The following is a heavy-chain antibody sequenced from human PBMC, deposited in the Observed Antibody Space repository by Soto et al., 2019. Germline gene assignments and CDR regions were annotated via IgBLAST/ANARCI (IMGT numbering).Heavy chain of an antibody. CDR3: AKKESGYNPFDY. V-gene: IGHV4-28*01. J-gene: IGHJ4*02. D-gene: IGHD5-12*01. CDR2: IYYSGST. CDR1: GYSISSNNW. Sequence: QVQLQESGPGLVKPSDTLSLTCAVSGYSISSNNWWGWIRQPPGKGLEWIGYIYYSGSTYYNPSLKSRVTMSVDTSKNKFSMKLSSVTAGDTAVYYCAKKESGYNPFDYWGQGTLVTVSS.